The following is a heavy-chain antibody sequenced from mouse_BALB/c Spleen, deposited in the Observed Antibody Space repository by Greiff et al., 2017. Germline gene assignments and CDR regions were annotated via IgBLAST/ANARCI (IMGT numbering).Heavy chain of an antibody. Sequence: EVQRVESGGGLVQPGGSRKLSCAASGFTFSSFGMHWVRQAPEKGLEWVAYISSGSSTIYYADTVKGRFTISRDNPKNTLFLQMTSLRSEDTAMYYCAREGYRYEGYAMDYWGQGTSVTVSS. CDR1: GFTFSSFG. D-gene: IGHD2-14*01. CDR2: ISSGSSTI. J-gene: IGHJ4*01. V-gene: IGHV5-17*02. CDR3: AREGYRYEGYAMDY.